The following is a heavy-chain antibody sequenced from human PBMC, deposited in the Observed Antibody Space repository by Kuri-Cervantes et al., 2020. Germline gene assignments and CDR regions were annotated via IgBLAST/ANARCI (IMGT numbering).Heavy chain of an antibody. Sequence: GESLKISCEASGFTFSQYYMNWVRQAPGKGLEWVSYISSSSSTIYYADSVKGRFTISRDNAKNSLYLQMNSLRAEDTAVYYCARGSTTTVTRRHRYFDLWGRGTLVTVSS. D-gene: IGHD4-17*01. CDR3: ARGSTTTVTRRHRYFDL. J-gene: IGHJ2*01. CDR1: GFTFSQYY. CDR2: ISSSSSTI. V-gene: IGHV3-48*01.